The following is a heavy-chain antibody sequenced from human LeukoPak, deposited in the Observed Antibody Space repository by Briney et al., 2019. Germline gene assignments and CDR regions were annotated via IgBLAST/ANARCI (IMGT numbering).Heavy chain of an antibody. J-gene: IGHJ4*02. CDR1: GFIFSSYS. CDR3: ARVQREYYYDSSGIMGN. V-gene: IGHV3-21*01. Sequence: PGGSLRLSCAASGFIFSSYSMNWVRQAPGKGLEWVSSISSSSSNIYYADSVKGRFTISRDNAKNSLYLQMNSLRVEDTAVYYCARVQREYYYDSSGIMGNWGQGTLVTVSS. CDR2: ISSSSSNI. D-gene: IGHD3-22*01.